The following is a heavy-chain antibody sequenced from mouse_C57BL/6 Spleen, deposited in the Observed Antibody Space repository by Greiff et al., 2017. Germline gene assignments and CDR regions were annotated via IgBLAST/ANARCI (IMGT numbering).Heavy chain of an antibody. Sequence: VQLQQPGAELVMPGASVKLSCKASGYTFTSYWMHWVKQRPGQGLEWIGEIDPSDSYTNYNQKFKGKSTLTVDKSSSTAYMQLSSLTSEDSAVYYCARWLYDGLDYWGQGTTLTVSS. CDR3: ARWLYDGLDY. CDR1: GYTFTSYW. D-gene: IGHD2-3*01. J-gene: IGHJ2*01. CDR2: IDPSDSYT. V-gene: IGHV1-69*01.